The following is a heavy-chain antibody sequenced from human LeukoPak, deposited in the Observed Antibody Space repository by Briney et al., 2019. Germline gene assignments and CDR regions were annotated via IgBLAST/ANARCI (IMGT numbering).Heavy chain of an antibody. CDR2: ISPDGSVK. Sequence: GGSLRLSCAASGFTFTEYWMNWVRHAPGRGLEWVANISPDGSVKKYVDSVRGRFTIFRDNAQDSVSLQMSRLRFEDTAVYYCSSTYYYGSGSYYIHWGQGTLVTVSS. CDR1: GFTFTEYW. V-gene: IGHV3-7*01. D-gene: IGHD3-10*01. CDR3: SSTYYYGSGSYYIH. J-gene: IGHJ4*02.